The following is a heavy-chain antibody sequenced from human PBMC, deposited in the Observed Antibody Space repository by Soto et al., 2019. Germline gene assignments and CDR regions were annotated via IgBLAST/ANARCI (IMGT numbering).Heavy chain of an antibody. D-gene: IGHD1-26*01. CDR1: GGSISSYY. CDR2: IYYSGST. J-gene: IGHJ6*02. Sequence: QVQLQESGPGLVKPSETLSLTCTVSGGSISSYYWSWIRQPPGKGLEWIGYIYYSGSTNYNPSLKSRVTISVDTSKNQFSLKLSSVTAADTAVYYCARSGESIVGAPYGMDVWGQGTTVTVSS. V-gene: IGHV4-59*01. CDR3: ARSGESIVGAPYGMDV.